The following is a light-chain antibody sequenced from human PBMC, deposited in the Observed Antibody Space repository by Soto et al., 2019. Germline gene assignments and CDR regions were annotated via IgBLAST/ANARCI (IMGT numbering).Light chain of an antibody. CDR1: QSISSY. Sequence: DIQMTQSPSSLSASVGDRVTITCRASQSISSYLNWYQQKPGKAPKLLIYAASSLHSGVPSRFSGSGSGTDFTLTISSLQPEDFATYYCQQSYSTPPYTFGHGTKLEIK. CDR2: AAS. CDR3: QQSYSTPPYT. V-gene: IGKV1-39*01. J-gene: IGKJ2*01.